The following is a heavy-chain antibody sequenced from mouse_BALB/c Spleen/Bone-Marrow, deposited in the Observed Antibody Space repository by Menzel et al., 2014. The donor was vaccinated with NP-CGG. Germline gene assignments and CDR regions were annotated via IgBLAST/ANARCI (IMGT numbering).Heavy chain of an antibody. CDR3: ASWGYYAMDY. J-gene: IGHJ4*01. CDR2: LDPETGGT. Sequence: QGQLQQSGAELVRPGASVTLSCKASGYTFTDYEMHWVKQTPVHGLEWIGTLDPETGGTAYNQKFKDMATLTADKSSTTAYMELRSLTSEDSAVYYCASWGYYAMDYWGQGISVTVSS. D-gene: IGHD4-1*01. V-gene: IGHV1-15*01. CDR1: GYTFTDYE.